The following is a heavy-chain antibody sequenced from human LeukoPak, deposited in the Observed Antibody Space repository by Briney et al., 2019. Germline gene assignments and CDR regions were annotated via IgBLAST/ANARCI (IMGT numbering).Heavy chain of an antibody. D-gene: IGHD3-22*01. CDR3: ARDYYDSSGYSPFDY. CDR2: INPNSGGT. CDR1: GYTFTGYY. J-gene: IGHJ4*02. V-gene: IGHV1-2*02. Sequence: ASVKVSCKASGYTFTGYYMHWVRQAPGQGLEWMGWINPNSGGTNYAQKFQGRVTMTRDTSISTAYMELSRLRSDVTAVYYCARDYYDSSGYSPFDYWGQGTLVTVSS.